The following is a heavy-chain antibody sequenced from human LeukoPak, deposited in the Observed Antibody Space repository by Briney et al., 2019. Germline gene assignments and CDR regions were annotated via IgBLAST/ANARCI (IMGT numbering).Heavy chain of an antibody. V-gene: IGHV3-33*01. CDR1: GFTFSSYG. Sequence: PGGSLRLSCAAAGFTFSSYGMHWVRQAPGKGLEWVAVIGYDGSNKYYADSVKGRFTISRDNSKNTLYLQMNSLRAEDTAVYYCARDLGYFDYWGQGTLVTVSS. CDR2: IGYDGSNK. D-gene: IGHD7-27*01. J-gene: IGHJ4*02. CDR3: ARDLGYFDY.